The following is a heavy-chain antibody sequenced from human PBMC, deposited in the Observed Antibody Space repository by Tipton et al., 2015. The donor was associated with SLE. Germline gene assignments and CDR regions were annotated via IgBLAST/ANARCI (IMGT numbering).Heavy chain of an antibody. Sequence: TLSLTCSVSGGSISHFYWSWIRQPPGKGLEWIAYIYYSGTTNYNPSLKSRVSISVDTSKNHFSLNLYSVTAADTAVCYCARAGGGDSNWFDPWGQGTLVTVSS. CDR1: GGSISHFY. J-gene: IGHJ5*02. V-gene: IGHV4-59*01. CDR2: IYYSGTT. D-gene: IGHD2-21*01. CDR3: ARAGGGDSNWFDP.